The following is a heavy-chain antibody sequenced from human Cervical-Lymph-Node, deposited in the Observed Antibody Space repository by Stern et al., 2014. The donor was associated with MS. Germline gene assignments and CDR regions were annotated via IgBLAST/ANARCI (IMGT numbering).Heavy chain of an antibody. J-gene: IGHJ4*02. Sequence: EMQLVESGAEMKKPGESLKISCKGSGYSFSHYWIGWVRQTPGKGLEWMWIIYPGDSDTRYSPSFTGQVTISADKSISTAYLQWSSLKASDTAMYYCAALVRGSYFYWGQGTLVTVSS. D-gene: IGHD1-26*01. V-gene: IGHV5-51*01. CDR2: IYPGDSDT. CDR1: GYSFSHYW. CDR3: AALVRGSYFY.